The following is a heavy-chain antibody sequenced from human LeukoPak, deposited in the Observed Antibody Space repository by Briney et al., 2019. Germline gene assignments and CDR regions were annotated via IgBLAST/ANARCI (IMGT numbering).Heavy chain of an antibody. CDR3: ARGYSSSSYNWFDP. V-gene: IGHV4-34*01. Sequence: PSETLSLXCAVYGGSFSGYYWSWIRQPSGKGLEWIGEINHSGSTNYNPSLKSRVTISVDTSKNQFSLKLSSVTAADTAVYYSARGYSSSSYNWFDPWGQGTLVTVSS. CDR2: INHSGST. J-gene: IGHJ5*02. CDR1: GGSFSGYY. D-gene: IGHD6-6*01.